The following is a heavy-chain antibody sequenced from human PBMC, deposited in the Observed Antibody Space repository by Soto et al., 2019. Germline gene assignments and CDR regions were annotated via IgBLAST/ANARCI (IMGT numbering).Heavy chain of an antibody. CDR1: GGTFSSYA. Sequence: SVKVSCKASGGTFSSYAISWVRQAPGQGLEWMGGIIPIFGTANYAQKFQGRVTITADESTSTAYMELSSLRAEDTAVYYCAKSGDDVDWNCHFDYWGQGTLVTVSS. D-gene: IGHD1-7*01. CDR3: AKSGDDVDWNCHFDY. V-gene: IGHV1-69*13. CDR2: IIPIFGTA. J-gene: IGHJ4*02.